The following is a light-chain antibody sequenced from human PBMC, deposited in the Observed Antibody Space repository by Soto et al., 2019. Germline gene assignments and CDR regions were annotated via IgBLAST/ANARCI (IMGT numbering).Light chain of an antibody. J-gene: IGKJ4*01. Sequence: IQLTQSPSSLSASVGDTVTITCRASQNIKNYLNWYQQKPGKAPKLLMYDISTLQAGVPSRFSGGSSGTDFTLTVSSLQPEDFATYYCQQTYSIPSFGGGTKVEIK. V-gene: IGKV1-39*01. CDR2: DIS. CDR3: QQTYSIPS. CDR1: QNIKNY.